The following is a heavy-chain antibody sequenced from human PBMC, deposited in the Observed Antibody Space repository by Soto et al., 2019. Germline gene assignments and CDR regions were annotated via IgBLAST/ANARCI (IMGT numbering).Heavy chain of an antibody. Sequence: SETLSLTCTVSGGSISSSSYYWGWIRQPPGKGLEWIGSIYYSGSTYYNPSLKSRVTISVDTSKNQFSLKLSSVTAADTAVYYCARLEQGAAYYYYHSMDVWGQGTTVTVSS. V-gene: IGHV4-39*01. CDR2: IYYSGST. CDR3: ARLEQGAAYYYYHSMDV. J-gene: IGHJ6*02. CDR1: GGSISSSSYY. D-gene: IGHD2-15*01.